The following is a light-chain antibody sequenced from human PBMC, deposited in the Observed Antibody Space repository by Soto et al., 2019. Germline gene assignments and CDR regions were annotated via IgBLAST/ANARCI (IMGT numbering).Light chain of an antibody. Sequence: QSVLTQPPSVSGAPGQRVTISCTGSSSNIGAGYDVHWYQQLPGTAPKRLIYGNSNRPSGVPDRFSGSKSGTSASLAITGLQAEDEADYYCQSYDSSLSVVFGGRTKLTVL. CDR3: QSYDSSLSVV. CDR1: SSNIGAGYD. CDR2: GNS. J-gene: IGLJ2*01. V-gene: IGLV1-40*01.